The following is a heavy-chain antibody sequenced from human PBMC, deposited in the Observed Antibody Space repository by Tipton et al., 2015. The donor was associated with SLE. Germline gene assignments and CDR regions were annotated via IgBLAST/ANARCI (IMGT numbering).Heavy chain of an antibody. Sequence: TLSLTCAVYGGSFSGYYWSWIRQPPGKGLEWIGEINHSGSTNYNPSLKSRVTISVDTSKNQFSVKLSSVTAADTAVYYCARGMTTVTTCFDYWGQGTLVTVSS. CDR3: ARGMTTVTTCFDY. CDR1: GGSFSGYY. V-gene: IGHV4-34*01. D-gene: IGHD4-17*01. J-gene: IGHJ4*02. CDR2: INHSGST.